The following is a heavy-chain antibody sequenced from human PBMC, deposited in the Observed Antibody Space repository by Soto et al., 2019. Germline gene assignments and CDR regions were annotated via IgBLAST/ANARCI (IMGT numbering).Heavy chain of an antibody. J-gene: IGHJ6*02. D-gene: IGHD3-10*01. CDR1: GFTFSSYW. CDR2: INSDGSST. CDR3: ARGDTMVRGPPYYYYYYGMDV. V-gene: IGHV3-74*01. Sequence: PGGSLRLSCAASGFTFSSYWMHWVRQAPGKGLVWVSRINSDGSSTSYADSVKGRFTISRDNAKNTLYLQMNSLRAEDTAVYYCARGDTMVRGPPYYYYYYGMDVWGQGTTVTVSS.